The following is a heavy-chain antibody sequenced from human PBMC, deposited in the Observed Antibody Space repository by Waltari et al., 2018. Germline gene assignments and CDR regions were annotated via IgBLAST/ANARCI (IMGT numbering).Heavy chain of an antibody. V-gene: IGHV1-58*01. CDR2: SFVGSDNS. D-gene: IGHD3-22*01. CDR3: AADQSMI. J-gene: IGHJ4*02. Sequence: QMQLVQSGPEVKKPGTSVKVSCKASGFTFTSSDVQWVRQARGQRLEWIGLSFVGSDNSNYAQKFQKRVSNSRNMSTSTASIVLSSLRSEDTALYYCAADQSMIWSQGTLVTVSS. CDR1: GFTFTSSD.